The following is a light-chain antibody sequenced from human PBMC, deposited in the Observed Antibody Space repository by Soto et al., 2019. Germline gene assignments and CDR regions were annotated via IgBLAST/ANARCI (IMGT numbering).Light chain of an antibody. CDR3: AAWDDSLDGVL. CDR2: SNS. CDR1: TSNIGSNT. Sequence: QSVLIQSPSASGTPGQRVSISCSGSTSNIGSNTVNWYQQLPGTAPKLLIFSNSQRPSGVPDRFSGSRSGTSASLAISGLQSEDEADYYCAAWDDSLDGVLFGGGTKLTVL. V-gene: IGLV1-44*01. J-gene: IGLJ2*01.